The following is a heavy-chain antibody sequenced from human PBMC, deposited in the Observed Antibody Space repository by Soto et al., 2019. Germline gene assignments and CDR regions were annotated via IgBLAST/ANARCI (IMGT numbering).Heavy chain of an antibody. J-gene: IGHJ5*02. Sequence: GSLRLSCAASGFTFSSYAMSWVRQAPGKGLEWIGYFYNSGSTNVYNSGSTNYSPSLKSRVTISVDTSRNQFSLRLSSVTAADTAVYYCARMVGIGGRRRWFDPWGQGTLVTVSS. V-gene: IGHV4-59*01. CDR1: GFTFSSYA. CDR3: ARMVGIGGRRRWFDP. D-gene: IGHD6-6*01. CDR2: FYNSGSTNVYNSGST.